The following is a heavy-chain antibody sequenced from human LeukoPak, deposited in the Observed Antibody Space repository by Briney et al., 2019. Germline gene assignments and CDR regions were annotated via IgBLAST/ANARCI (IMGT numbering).Heavy chain of an antibody. V-gene: IGHV4-34*01. D-gene: IGHD3-10*01. CDR1: GESFTAYH. J-gene: IGHJ4*02. CDR3: ARQLRELLWFGEVDY. CDR2: IHHSGST. Sequence: SETLSLTCVVYGESFTAYHWSWIRQSPGKGLEWIGEIHHSGSTNYNPSLKSRVTISVDTSKNQFSLKLSSVTAADTAVYYCARQLRELLWFGEVDYWGQGTLVTVSS.